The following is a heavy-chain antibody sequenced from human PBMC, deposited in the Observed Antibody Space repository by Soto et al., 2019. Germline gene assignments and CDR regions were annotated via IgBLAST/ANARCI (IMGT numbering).Heavy chain of an antibody. CDR1: GGSISSGDYY. V-gene: IGHV4-30-4*01. D-gene: IGHD3-22*01. CDR2: IYYSGST. Sequence: SETLSLTCTVSGGSISSGDYYWSWIRQPPGKGLEWIGYIYYSGSTYYNPSLKSRVTISVDTSKNQFSLKLSSVTAADTAVYYCARAGPHYYEEFDPWGQGTLVTVSS. CDR3: ARAGPHYYEEFDP. J-gene: IGHJ5*02.